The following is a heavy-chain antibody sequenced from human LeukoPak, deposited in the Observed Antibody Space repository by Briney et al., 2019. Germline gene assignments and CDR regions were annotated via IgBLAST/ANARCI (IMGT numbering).Heavy chain of an antibody. Sequence: GGSLRLSCAPSGFTFSSYAMSWVRQAPGKGLEWVSGISGSGGSAFYPDSVKGRFTISRDNSKKTLDLQVNSLRAEDTAVYYCAKLGYSGYGYAFDIWGQGTMVSVSS. CDR1: GFTFSSYA. V-gene: IGHV3-23*01. J-gene: IGHJ3*02. D-gene: IGHD5-12*01. CDR2: ISGSGGSA. CDR3: AKLGYSGYGYAFDI.